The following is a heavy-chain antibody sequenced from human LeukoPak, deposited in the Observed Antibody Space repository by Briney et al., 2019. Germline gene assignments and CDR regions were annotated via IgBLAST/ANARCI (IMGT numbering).Heavy chain of an antibody. CDR3: ASDSGYGGYDY. Sequence: GGSLRLSCAASGFSFSNYYMNWIRQAPGKGLEWVSYISTSGTTIYYADSVKGRFTISRDNAKNSLYLQMNSLRAEDTAVYFCASDSGYGGYDYWGQETLVTVSS. J-gene: IGHJ4*02. CDR1: GFSFSNYY. V-gene: IGHV3-11*01. CDR2: ISTSGTTI. D-gene: IGHD5-12*01.